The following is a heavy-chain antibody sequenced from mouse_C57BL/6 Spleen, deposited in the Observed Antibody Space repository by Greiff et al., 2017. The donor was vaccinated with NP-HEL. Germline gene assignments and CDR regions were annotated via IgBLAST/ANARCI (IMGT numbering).Heavy chain of an antibody. CDR3: ASSTTVGDYYAMDY. CDR2: IDPSDSYT. CDR1: GYTFTSYW. J-gene: IGHJ4*01. D-gene: IGHD1-1*01. V-gene: IGHV1-59*01. Sequence: QVQLQQPGAELVRPGTSVKLSCKASGYTFTSYWMHWVKQRPGQGLEWIGVIDPSDSYTNYNQKFKGKATLTVDTSSSTAYMQLSSLTSEDSAVYYCASSTTVGDYYAMDYWGQGTSVTVSS.